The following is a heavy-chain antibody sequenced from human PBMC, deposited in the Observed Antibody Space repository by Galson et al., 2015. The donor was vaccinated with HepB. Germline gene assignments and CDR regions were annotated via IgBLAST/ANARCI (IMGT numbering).Heavy chain of an antibody. D-gene: IGHD5-18*01. V-gene: IGHV3-15*01. CDR1: GFTFSNAW. J-gene: IGHJ4*02. CDR3: TTDSAAWVDTAMF. CDR2: IKSKTDGGTT. Sequence: SLRLSCAASGFTFSNAWMSWVRQAPGKGLEWVGRIKSKTDGGTTDYAAPVKGRFTISRDDSKNTLYLQMNSLKTEDTAVYYCTTDSAAWVDTAMFWGQGTLVTVSS.